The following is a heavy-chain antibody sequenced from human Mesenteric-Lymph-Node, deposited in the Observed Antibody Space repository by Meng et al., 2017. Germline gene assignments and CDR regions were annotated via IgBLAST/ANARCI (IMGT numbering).Heavy chain of an antibody. CDR1: GGSIRSNGYY. V-gene: IGHV4-39*01. CDR2: IYHSGST. Sequence: QVRLQESGPGRGQPSGPLSLTCTVSGGSIRSNGYYWDWVRQPPGKGLEWIGAIYHSGSTSYNPSLQSRVTMFVDTSKNQFSLMLTSVTATDTAVYYCARRRGGSGRDCWGQGTLVTVSS. J-gene: IGHJ4*02. D-gene: IGHD3-10*01. CDR3: ARRRGGSGRDC.